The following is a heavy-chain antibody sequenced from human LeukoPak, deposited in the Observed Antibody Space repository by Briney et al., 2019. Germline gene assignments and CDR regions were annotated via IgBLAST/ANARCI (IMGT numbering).Heavy chain of an antibody. CDR3: AKDISTGWSLDS. CDR2: LWSADKNR. Sequence: GGSLRLSCEASGFRGLSSFSSFAMHWVRQAPGKGLEWVAVLWSADKNRYHADSVKGRFSISRDNSQKKVYLQMNNLRPEDTAVYYCAKDISTGWSLDSWGQGTLVTVSS. D-gene: IGHD6-19*01. V-gene: IGHV3-30*02. J-gene: IGHJ4*02. CDR1: GFRGLSSFSSFA.